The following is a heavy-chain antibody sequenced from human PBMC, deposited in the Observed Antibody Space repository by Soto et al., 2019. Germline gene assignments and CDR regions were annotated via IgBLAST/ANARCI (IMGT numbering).Heavy chain of an antibody. CDR1: GYTFPCHY. Sequence: ASVKVACKASGYTFPCHYIHCVRQAPDQGPERMGEIGPGSGATRYAQKFQGRVTMTRDMSITTVYMELNNLSPDDTAVYYWGRGRSGQIVVFYWGQGTPVTVTS. J-gene: IGHJ4*02. CDR3: GRGRSGQIVVFY. CDR2: IGPGSGAT. D-gene: IGHD3-22*01. V-gene: IGHV1-2*02.